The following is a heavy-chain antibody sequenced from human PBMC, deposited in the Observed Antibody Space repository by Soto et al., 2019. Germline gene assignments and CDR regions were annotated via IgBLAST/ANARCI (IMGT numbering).Heavy chain of an antibody. J-gene: IGHJ6*02. D-gene: IGHD6-19*01. Sequence: EVQVLESGGGLVQPGGSLRLSCAASGFTFSNYGMHWVRRAPGKGLEWISGITGSGGDTEYADSVKGRFIISRDNSKNMVYLQTDSLRDEDTAVYYCTIVLGTMAGTGCYYCGVDVLGQGTTVTVSS. CDR2: ITGSGGDT. V-gene: IGHV3-23*01. CDR3: TIVLGTMAGTGCYYCGVDV. CDR1: GFTFSNYG.